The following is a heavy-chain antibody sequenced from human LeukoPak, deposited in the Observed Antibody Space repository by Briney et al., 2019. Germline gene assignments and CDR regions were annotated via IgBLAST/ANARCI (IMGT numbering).Heavy chain of an antibody. D-gene: IGHD3-22*01. CDR2: MYYSGSS. V-gene: IGHV4-39*07. CDR1: GDSISSSSYY. J-gene: IGHJ4*02. CDR3: AGASYDSSGVH. Sequence: PSETLSLTCTVSGDSISSSSYYWGWIRQPPGMGLEWIGNMYYSGSSHYNPSLKSRATISVDTSKNQFSLKLSSVTAADTAVYYCAGASYDSSGVHWGQGTLVTVSS.